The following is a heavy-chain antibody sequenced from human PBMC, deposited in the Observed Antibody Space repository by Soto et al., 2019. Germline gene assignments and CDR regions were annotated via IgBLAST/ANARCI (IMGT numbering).Heavy chain of an antibody. V-gene: IGHV1-69*04. CDR2: VNPILSMS. CDR3: ATSYGSGYRAFDF. CDR1: GDTFNFYS. J-gene: IGHJ4*02. Sequence: QVQLVQSGAEVKRPGSSVKVSCKASGDTFNFYSINWVRQAPGLGLEWMGRVNPILSMSNYAQRFQGRVTMTADKSTSTAYRKLSGLRSEDTAIYYCATSYGSGYRAFDFWGQGALVTVSS. D-gene: IGHD3-10*01.